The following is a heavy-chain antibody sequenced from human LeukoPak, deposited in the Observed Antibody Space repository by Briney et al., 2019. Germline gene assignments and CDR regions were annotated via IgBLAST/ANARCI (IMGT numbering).Heavy chain of an antibody. CDR3: ARGLSGDSYGFEY. CDR2: IYYTGST. CDR1: DGSISYNY. Sequence: SETLSLTCIVSDGSISYNYWSWIRQSAGKGLELIGRIYYTGSTNYNPSLRSRVTMSVDTSMNQFSLMLSSVTAADTAVYYCARGLSGDSYGFEYWGQGTLVTVSS. V-gene: IGHV4-4*07. D-gene: IGHD5-18*01. J-gene: IGHJ4*02.